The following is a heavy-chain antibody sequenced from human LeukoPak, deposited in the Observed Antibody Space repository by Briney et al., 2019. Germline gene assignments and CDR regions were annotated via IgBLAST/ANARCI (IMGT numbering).Heavy chain of an antibody. D-gene: IGHD3-10*01. V-gene: IGHV4-34*01. Sequence: PSETLSLTCAVYGGSFSGYYWSWIRQPPGKGLEWIGEINHSGSTNYSPSLKSRVTISVDTSKNQFSLKLSSVTAADTAVYYCARGVYYYGSGSYYYYMDVWGKGTTVTVSS. CDR1: GGSFSGYY. CDR3: ARGVYYYGSGSYYYYMDV. J-gene: IGHJ6*03. CDR2: INHSGST.